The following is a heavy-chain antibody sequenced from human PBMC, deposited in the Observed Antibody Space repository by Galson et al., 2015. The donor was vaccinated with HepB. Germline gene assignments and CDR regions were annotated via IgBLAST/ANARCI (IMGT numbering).Heavy chain of an antibody. CDR2: IRYDGSNK. CDR3: AKDPYYYGSGSYSVDY. J-gene: IGHJ4*02. V-gene: IGHV3-30*02. D-gene: IGHD3-10*01. Sequence: SLRLSCAASGFTFSSYGMHWVRQAPGKGLEWVAFIRYDGSNKYYADSAKGRFTISRHNSKNTVYLQMNSLRAEDTAVYYCAKDPYYYGSGSYSVDYWGQGTLVTVSS. CDR1: GFTFSSYG.